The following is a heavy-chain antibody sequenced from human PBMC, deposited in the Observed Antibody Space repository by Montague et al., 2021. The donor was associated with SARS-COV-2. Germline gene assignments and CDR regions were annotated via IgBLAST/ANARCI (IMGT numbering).Heavy chain of an antibody. J-gene: IGHJ5*02. CDR1: GDSIRSSGYY. V-gene: IGHV4-39*01. D-gene: IGHD3-10*01. CDR3: AGLGFVELWLNFGWFDP. Sequence: SETLSLTCSVSGDSIRSSGYYWGWIRQPPGKGLEWIGTVYYSGSTNYNPSLKSRVSMPVDTSKNQFSLELRSVTAADTAVYYGAGLGFVELWLNFGWFDPWGQGTLVTVSS. CDR2: VYYSGST.